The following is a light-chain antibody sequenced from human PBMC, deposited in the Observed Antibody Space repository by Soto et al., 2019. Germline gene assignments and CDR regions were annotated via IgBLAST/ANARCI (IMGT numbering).Light chain of an antibody. CDR2: EVT. Sequence: QSALTQPASVSGSPGQSITISCTGTSSDVGRYNYVSWYQQHPGKAPKLMIYEVTNRPSGVSNRFSGSKSGNTASLTISGLQAEDEADYYCSSYTSISTWVFGGGTKLTVL. CDR3: SSYTSISTWV. CDR1: SSDVGRYNY. J-gene: IGLJ3*02. V-gene: IGLV2-14*01.